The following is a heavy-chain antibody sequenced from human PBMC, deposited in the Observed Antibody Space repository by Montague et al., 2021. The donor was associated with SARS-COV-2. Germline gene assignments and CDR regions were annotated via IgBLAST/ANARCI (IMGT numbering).Heavy chain of an antibody. CDR3: ARASFYYGSGSYYNNWFDS. V-gene: IGHV4-39*07. CDR1: GGSITYSSYY. J-gene: IGHJ5*01. Sequence: SETLSLTCTMSGGSITYSSYYWGWIRLPPGKGLEWIGSIYYSGTAYYNASLKSRVTMSLDMSKNQFSLRLKSTTAADTAVYFCARASFYYGSGSYYNNWFDSWGQGTVVTVSS. CDR2: IYYSGTA. D-gene: IGHD3-10*01.